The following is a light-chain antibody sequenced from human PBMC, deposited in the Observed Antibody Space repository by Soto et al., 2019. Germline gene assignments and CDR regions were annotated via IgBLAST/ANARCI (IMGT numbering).Light chain of an antibody. V-gene: IGKV3-20*01. CDR1: QSVSSSY. CDR2: GAS. CDR3: QLYGSSPGIT. Sequence: EIVLTQSPGTLSLSPGERATLSCRASQSVSSSYLAWHQQKPGQAPSLLISGASGRSTGSPDRFRGSGSGTDFNLTIRRLEPEDFAVYYCQLYGSSPGITFGQGTRLEIK. J-gene: IGKJ5*01.